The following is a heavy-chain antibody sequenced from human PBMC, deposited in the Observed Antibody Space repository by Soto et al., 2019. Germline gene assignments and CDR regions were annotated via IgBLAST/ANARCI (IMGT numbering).Heavy chain of an antibody. CDR1: GGSFGGYY. V-gene: IGHV4-34*01. CDR2: INHSGST. CDR3: ARFPHKDSVVVKAQYKV. Sequence: PSETLSLTCAVYGGSFGGYYWSWVRQRPGKGLEWIGEINHSGSTNYNPSLKSRVTISVDTSKNQFSLKLSSVTAADTAVYYCARFPHKDSVVVKAQYKVWGQGTTVNVSS. J-gene: IGHJ3*01. D-gene: IGHD2-2*01.